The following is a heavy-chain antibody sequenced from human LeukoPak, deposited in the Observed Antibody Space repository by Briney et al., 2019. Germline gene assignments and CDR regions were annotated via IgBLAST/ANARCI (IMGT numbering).Heavy chain of an antibody. V-gene: IGHV4-59*12. CDR2: IYYSGST. CDR1: GGSISSYY. D-gene: IGHD3-10*01. CDR3: ARGRGLLWFGELLWIFDY. Sequence: NPSGTLSLTCTVSGGSISSYYWGWIRPPPGKGLEGIGYIYYSGSTNYNPSLKSRVTISVDTSKNQFSLKLSSVTAADTAVYYCARGRGLLWFGELLWIFDYWGQGTLVTVSS. J-gene: IGHJ4*02.